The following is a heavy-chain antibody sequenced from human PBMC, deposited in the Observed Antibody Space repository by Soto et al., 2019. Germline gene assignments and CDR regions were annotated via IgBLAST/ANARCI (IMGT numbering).Heavy chain of an antibody. CDR2: IYSGGST. Sequence: EVQLVESGGGLIQPGGSLRLSCAAGEFTFSSNDRNWVRQAPGKGLEWVSLIYSGGSTYYADSVKGRFTISRDNSKNTLYVQMSSLRAEDTAVYYCATRPLLPGAPWGQGTMVTVSP. CDR3: ATRPLLPGAP. CDR1: EFTFSSND. V-gene: IGHV3-53*01. J-gene: IGHJ3*01. D-gene: IGHD3-22*01.